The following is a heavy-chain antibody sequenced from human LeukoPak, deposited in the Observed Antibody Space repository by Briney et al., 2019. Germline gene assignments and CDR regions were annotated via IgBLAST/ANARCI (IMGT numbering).Heavy chain of an antibody. J-gene: IGHJ4*02. CDR2: IRRKLDGGTA. Sequence: GGSLRLSCTASGFTFGDYLMSWFRQAPGKGLEWIGFIRRKLDGGTAEYAASVKGRFTISRDDSTSIAYLQMNSLKNEDTAVYYRSRSSGWLSVYWGQGTLVTVSS. CDR3: SRSSGWLSVY. V-gene: IGHV3-49*03. D-gene: IGHD6-19*01. CDR1: GFTFGDYL.